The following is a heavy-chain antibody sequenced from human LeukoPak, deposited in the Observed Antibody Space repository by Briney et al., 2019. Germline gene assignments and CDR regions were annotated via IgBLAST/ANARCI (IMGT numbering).Heavy chain of an antibody. J-gene: IGHJ4*02. V-gene: IGHV3-30*04. Sequence: GGSLRLSCAASGFTFSSYAMHWVRQAPGKGLEWVAVISYDGSIKYYADSVKGRFTISRDNSKNTLYLQMNSLRAEDTAVYYCARDALVVPAAITVRGPFDYWGQGTLVTVSS. CDR3: ARDALVVPAAITVRGPFDY. CDR1: GFTFSSYA. D-gene: IGHD2-2*02. CDR2: ISYDGSIK.